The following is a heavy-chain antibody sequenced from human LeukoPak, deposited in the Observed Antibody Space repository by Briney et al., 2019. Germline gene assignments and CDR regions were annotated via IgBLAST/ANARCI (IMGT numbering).Heavy chain of an antibody. J-gene: IGHJ5*02. Sequence: PSETLSLTCAVYGGSFSGYYWSWIRQPPGKGLDWIGEINHSGSTNYNPSLKSRVTISVDTSKNQFSLKLSSVTAADKAVYYCARARRGYNYRGNWFDPWGQGTLVTVSS. D-gene: IGHD5-18*01. CDR3: ARARRGYNYRGNWFDP. CDR1: GGSFSGYY. CDR2: INHSGST. V-gene: IGHV4-34*01.